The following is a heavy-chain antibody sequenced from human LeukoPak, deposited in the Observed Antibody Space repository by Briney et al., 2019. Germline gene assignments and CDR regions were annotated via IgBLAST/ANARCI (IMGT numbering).Heavy chain of an antibody. Sequence: PGGSLRLSCAASGFTFSSYAMSWVRQAPGKGLEWVSAISGSGGSTYYADSVKGRFTISRDNPKNTLYLQMNSLRAEDTAVYYCAKGSGSSGWPYYFDYWGQGTLVTVSS. J-gene: IGHJ4*02. CDR3: AKGSGSSGWPYYFDY. CDR2: ISGSGGST. D-gene: IGHD6-19*01. V-gene: IGHV3-23*01. CDR1: GFTFSSYA.